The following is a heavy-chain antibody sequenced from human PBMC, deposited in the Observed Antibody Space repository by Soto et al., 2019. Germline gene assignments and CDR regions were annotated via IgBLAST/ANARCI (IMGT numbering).Heavy chain of an antibody. Sequence: PGGSLRLSCAASGFPFSTYGMHWVRQAPGKGLEWVAVISYDGSDKYYADSVKGRFTISRDNSKNSLYLQMNSLRPDDTAMYYCAKVMLDFLSGRWFDIWGQGTMVTVSS. CDR3: AKVMLDFLSGRWFDI. V-gene: IGHV3-30*18. CDR2: ISYDGSDK. J-gene: IGHJ3*02. CDR1: GFPFSTYG. D-gene: IGHD3-3*01.